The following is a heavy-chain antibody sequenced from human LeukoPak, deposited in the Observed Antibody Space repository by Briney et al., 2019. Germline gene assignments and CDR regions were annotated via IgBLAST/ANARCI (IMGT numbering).Heavy chain of an antibody. CDR2: ISSGSGGGT. CDR1: GFPDSSYS. J-gene: IGHJ4*02. Sequence: GGSLRLSCAASGFPDSSYSMSWVRQAPGKGLEWVSAISSGSGGGTYYADSVKGRFTVSRDNSKNTLYLQMNSLRAEDTAVYYCAKPTYGSGSPDYWGQGTLVTVSS. V-gene: IGHV3-23*01. D-gene: IGHD3-10*01. CDR3: AKPTYGSGSPDY.